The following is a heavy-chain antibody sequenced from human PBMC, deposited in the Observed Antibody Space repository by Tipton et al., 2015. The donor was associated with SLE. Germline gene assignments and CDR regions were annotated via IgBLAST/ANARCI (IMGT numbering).Heavy chain of an antibody. V-gene: IGHV4-4*07. CDR2: IYGSGGT. J-gene: IGHJ4*02. CDR1: GDSISTYS. CDR3: ARGSPAAGFGY. D-gene: IGHD6-25*01. Sequence: TLSLTCTVSGDSISTYSWNWIRQPAGKGLEWVGRIYGSGGTYYNPSLKSRVTISVDTSKNQFSLKLSSVTAADTAVYYCARGSPAAGFGYWGQGTLVTVSS.